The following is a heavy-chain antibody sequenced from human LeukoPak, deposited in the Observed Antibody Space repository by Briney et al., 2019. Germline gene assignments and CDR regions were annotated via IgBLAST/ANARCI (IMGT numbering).Heavy chain of an antibody. Sequence: ASVKVSCKASGYTFTSYGISWVRQAPGQGLEWMGWINGYNGNTNYAQKLQGRVTMTTDTSTSTAYMEMSSLRSDDTAVYYCARDGAANIPRFDPWSQGTLVTVSS. CDR1: GYTFTSYG. D-gene: IGHD1-26*01. CDR3: ARDGAANIPRFDP. V-gene: IGHV1-18*01. CDR2: INGYNGNT. J-gene: IGHJ5*02.